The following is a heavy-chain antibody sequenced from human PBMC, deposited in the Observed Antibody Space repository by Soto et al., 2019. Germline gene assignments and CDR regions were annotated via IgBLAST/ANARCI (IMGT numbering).Heavy chain of an antibody. D-gene: IGHD6-13*01. CDR1: GGSISSSNW. V-gene: IGHV4-4*02. CDR2: IYHSGST. J-gene: IGHJ4*02. CDR3: ARAAMGGSSWPFDY. Sequence: SETLSLTCAVSGGSISSSNWWSWVRQPPGKGLEWIGEIYHSGSTNYNPSLKSRVTISVDKSKNQFSLKLSSVTAADTAVYYCARAAMGGSSWPFDYWAQGTLVTVSS.